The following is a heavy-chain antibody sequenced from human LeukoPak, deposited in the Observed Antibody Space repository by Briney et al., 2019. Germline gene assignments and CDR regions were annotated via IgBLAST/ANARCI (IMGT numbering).Heavy chain of an antibody. Sequence: APVKVSCKASGYTFTSYGISWVRQAPGQGLEWMGWISAYNGNTNYAQKLQGRVTMTTDTSTSTAYMELRSLRSDDRAVYYCAHLPYCSSTSCQDYWGQGTLVTVSS. CDR3: AHLPYCSSTSCQDY. D-gene: IGHD2-2*01. V-gene: IGHV1-18*01. CDR2: ISAYNGNT. J-gene: IGHJ4*02. CDR1: GYTFTSYG.